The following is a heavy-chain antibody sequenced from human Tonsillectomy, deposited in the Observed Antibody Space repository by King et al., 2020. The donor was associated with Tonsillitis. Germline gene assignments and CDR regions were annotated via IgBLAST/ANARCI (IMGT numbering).Heavy chain of an antibody. J-gene: IGHJ1*01. Sequence: VQLVESGGGLVQPGGSLRLSCAASGFIFNSYGMTWVRQAPGKRLEWVSLISGSGGSTYYADSVKGRFTISRDNSKNTLYLQMNRLRAEDTAVYYCAKSPWIVGATTVGIYWRRGTLDSVS. CDR1: GFIFNSYG. CDR2: ISGSGGST. V-gene: IGHV3-23*04. D-gene: IGHD1-26*01. CDR3: AKSPWIVGATTVGIY.